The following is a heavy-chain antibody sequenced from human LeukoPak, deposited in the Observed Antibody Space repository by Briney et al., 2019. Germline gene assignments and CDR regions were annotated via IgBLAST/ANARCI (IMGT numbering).Heavy chain of an antibody. Sequence: GGSLRLSCTASGLTLSTSGFNRVRQAPGKGLEWVGSICANGYERYQADSVKGGGTISRDNDKKFLYLHMNRLREEDTAVCYSATESNCLLYDYWGQGTLLTVSS. J-gene: IGHJ4*02. CDR3: ATESNCLLYDY. D-gene: IGHD2-21*01. V-gene: IGHV3-21*01. CDR2: ICANGYER. CDR1: GLTLSTSG.